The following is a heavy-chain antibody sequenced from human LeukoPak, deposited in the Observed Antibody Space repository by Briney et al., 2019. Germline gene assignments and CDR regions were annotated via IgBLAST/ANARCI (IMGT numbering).Heavy chain of an antibody. CDR3: AKGHYCVYCSGSSCENLQINFDC. Sequence: GGSLRLSCAASGFTFSSYAMSWVRQAPGKGLEWVSAISGTGDNTYYADSVKGRFSISRDSSKNTLYLQMNNLRAEDTAVYYCAKGHYCVYCSGSSCENLQINFDCWGQGTLVTVSS. J-gene: IGHJ4*02. CDR2: ISGTGDNT. V-gene: IGHV3-23*01. D-gene: IGHD2-2*01. CDR1: GFTFSSYA.